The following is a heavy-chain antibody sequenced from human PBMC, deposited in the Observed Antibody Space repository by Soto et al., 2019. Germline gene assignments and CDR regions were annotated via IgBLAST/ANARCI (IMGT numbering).Heavy chain of an antibody. CDR3: ARVHSTLSTYYDFWRGYPVSMDV. Sequence: PGGSQRLSYADSGFTVSSYAVSRVRQAQGKGLEWVSAISSSGSTIYYADSVKGRFTISRDKSKNQFSLKLSSVTAADTAVYYCARVHSTLSTYYDFWRGYPVSMDVRGQGTTVTVSS. D-gene: IGHD3-3*01. V-gene: IGHV3-23*01. CDR1: GFTVSSYA. J-gene: IGHJ6*02. CDR2: ISSSGSTI.